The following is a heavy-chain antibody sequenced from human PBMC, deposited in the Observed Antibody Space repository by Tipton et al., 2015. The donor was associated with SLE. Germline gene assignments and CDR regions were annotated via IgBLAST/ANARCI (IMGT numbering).Heavy chain of an antibody. CDR2: IYYSGST. Sequence: TLSLTCTVSGGSISSSSYYLGWIRQPPGKGLEWIGSIYYSGSTYYNPSLKSRVTISVDTSKNQFSPKLSSVTAADTAVYYCARLVNYYDRGAFDIWGQGTMVTVSS. D-gene: IGHD3-22*01. CDR1: GGSISSSSYY. CDR3: ARLVNYYDRGAFDI. J-gene: IGHJ3*02. V-gene: IGHV4-39*07.